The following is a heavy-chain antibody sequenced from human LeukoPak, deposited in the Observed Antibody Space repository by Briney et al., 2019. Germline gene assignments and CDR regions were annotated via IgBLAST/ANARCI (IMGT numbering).Heavy chain of an antibody. J-gene: IGHJ4*02. CDR3: AGEASGYYHVFDS. D-gene: IGHD3-3*01. V-gene: IGHV3-11*04. Sequence: NPGGSLRLSCEASGFSLSTYFLSWIRQAPGKGLEWVSYITNSGRSTKYADAVKGRFTISRDNAKQSVYLEMTDLRAEDTAVYYCAGEASGYYHVFDSWGQGTLVTVSS. CDR1: GFSLSTYF. CDR2: ITNSGRST.